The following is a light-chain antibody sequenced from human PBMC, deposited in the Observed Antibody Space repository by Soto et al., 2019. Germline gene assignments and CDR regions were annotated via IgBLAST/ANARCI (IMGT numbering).Light chain of an antibody. Sequence: VLXQXPXTLSLSPGERATLSCRASQSVSSSYLAWYQQKPGQAPRLLIYGASSRATGIPDRFSGSGSGTDFTLTISRLEPEDFAVYYCQQYGSSPGTFGPGTKVDIK. CDR1: QSVSSSY. J-gene: IGKJ3*01. CDR3: QQYGSSPGT. CDR2: GAS. V-gene: IGKV3-20*01.